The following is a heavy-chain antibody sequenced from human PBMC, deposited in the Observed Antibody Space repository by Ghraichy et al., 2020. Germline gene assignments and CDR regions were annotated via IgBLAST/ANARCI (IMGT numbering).Heavy chain of an antibody. CDR3: ARDADTAMVSHVFDY. Sequence: SETLSLTCTVSGGSISSGDYYWSWIRQPPGKGLEWIGYIYYSGSTYYNPSLKSRVTISVDTSKNQFSLKLSSVTAADTAVYYCARDADTAMVSHVFDYWGQGTLVTVSS. CDR2: IYYSGST. J-gene: IGHJ4*02. V-gene: IGHV4-30-4*01. D-gene: IGHD5-18*01. CDR1: GGSISSGDYY.